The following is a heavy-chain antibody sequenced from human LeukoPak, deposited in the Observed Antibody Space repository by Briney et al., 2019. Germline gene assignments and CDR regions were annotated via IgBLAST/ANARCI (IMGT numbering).Heavy chain of an antibody. CDR3: AKDATRYYYDSLGDY. CDR1: GFTFDDHA. CDR2: ISWNSGSI. Sequence: GGSLRLSCAASGFTFDDHAMHWVRQAPGKGLEWVSGISWNSGSIGYADSVKGRFTISRDNAKNSLYLQMNSLRAEDTALYYCAKDATRYYYDSLGDYWGQGTLVTVSS. J-gene: IGHJ4*02. D-gene: IGHD3-22*01. V-gene: IGHV3-9*01.